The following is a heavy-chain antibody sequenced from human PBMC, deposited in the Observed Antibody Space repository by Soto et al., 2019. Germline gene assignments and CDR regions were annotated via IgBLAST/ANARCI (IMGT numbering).Heavy chain of an antibody. CDR1: GFTFSSYA. CDR2: ISGSGGST. Sequence: GGSLRLSCAASGFTFSSYAMSWVRQAPGKGLEWVSAISGSGGSTYYADSVKGRFTISRDNSKNTLYLQMNSLRAEDTALYYCAKDGVEYSSSSFFDYWGQGTLVTVSS. CDR3: AKDGVEYSSSSFFDY. V-gene: IGHV3-23*01. J-gene: IGHJ4*02. D-gene: IGHD6-6*01.